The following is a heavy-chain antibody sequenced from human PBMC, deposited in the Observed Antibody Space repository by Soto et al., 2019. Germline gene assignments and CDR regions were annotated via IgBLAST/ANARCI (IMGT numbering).Heavy chain of an antibody. Sequence: ASVKVSCKASGGTFSSYAISWVRQAPGQGLEWMGGIIPIFGTANYAQKFQGRVTITADESTSTAYMELSSLRSEDTAVYYCARGSGYSSSWYYRYNWFDPWGQGTLVTVSS. V-gene: IGHV1-69*13. CDR2: IIPIFGTA. CDR3: ARGSGYSSSWYYRYNWFDP. D-gene: IGHD6-13*01. CDR1: GGTFSSYA. J-gene: IGHJ5*02.